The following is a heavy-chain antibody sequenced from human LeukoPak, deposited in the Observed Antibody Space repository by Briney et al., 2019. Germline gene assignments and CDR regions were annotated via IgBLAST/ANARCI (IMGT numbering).Heavy chain of an antibody. CDR3: ARGDYYDSSGYLQFDY. J-gene: IGHJ4*02. D-gene: IGHD3-22*01. CDR1: GYTFTSYY. CDR2: INPSGGST. V-gene: IGHV1-46*01. Sequence: ASVKVSCKASGYTFTSYYMHWVRQAPGQGLEWMGIINPSGGSTSYAQKFQGRVTMIRDTSTSTVYMELSSLRSEDTAVYYCARGDYYDSSGYLQFDYWGQGTLVTVSS.